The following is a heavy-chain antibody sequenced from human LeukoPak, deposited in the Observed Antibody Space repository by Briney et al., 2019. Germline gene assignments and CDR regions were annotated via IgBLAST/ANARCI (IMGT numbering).Heavy chain of an antibody. CDR2: ITGGGGRT. CDR1: GFTFSDHA. D-gene: IGHD2-8*02. Sequence: GGSLRLSCAASGFTFSDHAMSWVRQAPGKGLEWISIITGGGGRTHYADCVNGRFTIYSDNSQNTLFLQMNSVRGDDTAGYFCAKMSDTSLVLSWIDPWGQGTRVTVSS. J-gene: IGHJ5*02. V-gene: IGHV3-23*01. CDR3: AKMSDTSLVLSWIDP.